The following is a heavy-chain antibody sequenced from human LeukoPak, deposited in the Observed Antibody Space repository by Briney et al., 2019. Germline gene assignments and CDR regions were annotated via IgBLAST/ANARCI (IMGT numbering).Heavy chain of an antibody. Sequence: HPGGSLRLSCAASGFTFSSFWRSWVRQAPGKGLEWVANINQDGSEKYSVDSMKGRFTISRDNAKNSLYLQMNSLRAEDTAIYYCAREGMEWFGESRSDYWGQGTLVTVSS. D-gene: IGHD3-10*01. CDR3: AREGMEWFGESRSDY. CDR1: GFTFSSFW. CDR2: INQDGSEK. J-gene: IGHJ4*02. V-gene: IGHV3-7*03.